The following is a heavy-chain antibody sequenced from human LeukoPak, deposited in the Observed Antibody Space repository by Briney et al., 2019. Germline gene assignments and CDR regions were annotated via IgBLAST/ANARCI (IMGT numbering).Heavy chain of an antibody. CDR3: AVLTYYDILTGYSNFDY. CDR1: GFTFSSYG. D-gene: IGHD3-9*01. CDR2: ISYDGSNK. V-gene: IGHV3-30*03. Sequence: GGSLRLSCAASGFTFSSYGMHWVRQAPGKGLEWVAVISYDGSNKYYADSVKGRFTISRDNSKNTLYLQMNSLRAEDTAVYYCAVLTYYDILTGYSNFDYGGQGTLVTVSS. J-gene: IGHJ4*02.